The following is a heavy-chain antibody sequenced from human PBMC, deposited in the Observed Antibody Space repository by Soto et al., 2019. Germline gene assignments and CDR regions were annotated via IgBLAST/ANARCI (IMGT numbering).Heavy chain of an antibody. CDR2: ISGSGVST. Sequence: WGSLRLSCAACGFIFSTYAMNWVRQAPGKGLEWVSAISGSGVSTYYAESVRGRFTISRDNSINTLYLQMSSLRTEDTAVYYCAHPRGYGIFDAVDIWGQGTMVTVSS. CDR1: GFIFSTYA. D-gene: IGHD4-17*01. J-gene: IGHJ3*02. CDR3: AHPRGYGIFDAVDI. V-gene: IGHV3-23*01.